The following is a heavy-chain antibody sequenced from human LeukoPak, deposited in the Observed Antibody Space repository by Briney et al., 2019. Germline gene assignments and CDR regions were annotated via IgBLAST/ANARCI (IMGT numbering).Heavy chain of an antibody. CDR1: GFTFSSYG. CDR3: AKDRASGSYYFDY. CDR2: LWYDGSNK. D-gene: IGHD1-26*01. J-gene: IGHJ4*02. V-gene: IGHV3-33*06. Sequence: GGSLRLSCAASGFTFSSYGMHWVRQAPGKGLEWVAVLWYDGSNKYYADSVKGRFTISRDNSKNTLYLQMNSLRAEDTAVYYCAKDRASGSYYFDYWGQGTLVTVSS.